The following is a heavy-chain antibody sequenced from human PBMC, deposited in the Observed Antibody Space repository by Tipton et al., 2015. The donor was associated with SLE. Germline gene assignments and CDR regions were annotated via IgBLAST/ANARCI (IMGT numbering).Heavy chain of an antibody. CDR1: GDPFSGHY. V-gene: IGHV4-34*01. CDR2: INHGGRT. D-gene: IGHD2-2*01. J-gene: IGHJ6*02. Sequence: TLSLTCVVYGDPFSGHYWSWVRQPPGKGLEWIGEINHGGRTNYNPSLKSRVTLSVDTSKNQVSLKVSSVTAADTAVYYCARHRLGYCSSTSCYYYYYGMDVWGQGTTVTVSS. CDR3: ARHRLGYCSSTSCYYYYYGMDV.